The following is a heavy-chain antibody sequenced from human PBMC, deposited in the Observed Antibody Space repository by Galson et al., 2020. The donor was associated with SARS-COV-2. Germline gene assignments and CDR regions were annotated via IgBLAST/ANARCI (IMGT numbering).Heavy chain of an antibody. CDR1: SGAISSSGYY. CDR2: IYYSGNT. V-gene: IGHV4-39*01. D-gene: IGHD2-15*01. J-gene: IGHJ3*01. Sequence: SETLSLTCTVSSGAISSSGYYWGWIRQPPGKGLEWIGTIYYSGNTYYNPSLKTRVAISVDTSKSQFSLKLTSVTAADTAVYYCARTRYCSGGTCSPDAFDFWGQGTLVTVSS. CDR3: ARTRYCSGGTCSPDAFDF.